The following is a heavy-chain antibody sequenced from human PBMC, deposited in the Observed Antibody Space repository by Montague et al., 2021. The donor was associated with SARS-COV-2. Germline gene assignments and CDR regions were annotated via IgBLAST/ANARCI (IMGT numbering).Heavy chain of an antibody. CDR2: IYVSGTT. CDR3: ARGLLLSV. V-gene: IGHV4-30-2*01. J-gene: IGHJ4*02. CDR1: GGSISTGGSS. D-gene: IGHD2-21*01. Sequence: TLSLTCTVSGGSISTGGSSWSWIRQPPERGLELIGYIYVSGTTYYSPSFRSRVTIAVDRSKNQFSLRLESVTAADTALYYCARGLLLSVWGQGTLVTVSS.